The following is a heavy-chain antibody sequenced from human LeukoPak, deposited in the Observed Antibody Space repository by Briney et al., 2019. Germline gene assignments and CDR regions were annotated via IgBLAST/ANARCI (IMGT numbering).Heavy chain of an antibody. V-gene: IGHV3-20*04. CDR3: ARGSSGWCSYHYYYIDV. Sequence: GGSLRLSCAPSGFTFADYGMSWVRQAPGKGLEWVSCINWNGGNTDYADSVKGRFTISRDNAKNSLYLQMNSLRSEDTAVYYCARGSSGWCSYHYYYIDVWGKGTMVTVSS. CDR2: INWNGGNT. CDR1: GFTFADYG. D-gene: IGHD6-19*01. J-gene: IGHJ6*03.